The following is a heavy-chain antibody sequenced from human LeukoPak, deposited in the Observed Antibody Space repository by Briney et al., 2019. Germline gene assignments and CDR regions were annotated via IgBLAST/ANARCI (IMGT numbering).Heavy chain of an antibody. J-gene: IGHJ5*02. V-gene: IGHV1-69*04. D-gene: IGHD6-6*01. CDR2: IIPILGIA. CDR3: ARAVAARPGWFDP. CDR1: GGTFSSYA. Sequence: GSSVRVSCKASGGTFSSYAISWGRQAPGQGLEWMGRIIPILGIANYAQKFQGRVTITADKSTSTAYMELSSLRSEDTAVYYCARAVAARPGWFDPWGQGTLVTVSS.